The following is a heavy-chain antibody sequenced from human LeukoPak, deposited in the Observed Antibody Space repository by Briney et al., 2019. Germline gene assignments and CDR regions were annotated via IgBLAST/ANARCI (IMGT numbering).Heavy chain of an antibody. CDR3: ARGSHQDYFGSMTYLFDY. CDR2: ISHDGRDK. CDR1: GFTFSSYT. V-gene: IGHV3-30*04. D-gene: IGHD3-10*01. J-gene: IGHJ4*02. Sequence: TGGSLRLSCAASGFTFSSYTIHWVRQAPGKGLEWVTLISHDGRDKNYADSVKGRFTISRDNSKKTLYLEVNSLRPEDTAVYYCARGSHQDYFGSMTYLFDYWGQGILVTVSS.